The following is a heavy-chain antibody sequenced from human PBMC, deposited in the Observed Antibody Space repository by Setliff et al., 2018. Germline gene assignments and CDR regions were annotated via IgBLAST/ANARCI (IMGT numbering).Heavy chain of an antibody. CDR2: INPNAGNI. CDR3: ARDMGATSAEDY. Sequence: ASVKVSCKASGYTFTAYYIHWVRQAPGQGLEWMGWINPNAGNINYIQKFQGRVTMTTDTSTATVYMELKSLRSDDTAIYYCARDMGATSAEDYWGQGTLVTVSS. CDR1: GYTFTAYY. V-gene: IGHV1-2*02. J-gene: IGHJ4*02.